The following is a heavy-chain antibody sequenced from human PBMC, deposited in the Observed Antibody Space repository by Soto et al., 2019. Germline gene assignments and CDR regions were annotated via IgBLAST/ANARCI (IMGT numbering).Heavy chain of an antibody. CDR2: IYYSGST. V-gene: IGHV4-39*01. Sequence: SETLSLTCTVSGGSISSSSYYWGWIRQPPGKGLEWIGSIYYSGSTYYNPSLKSRVTISVDTSKNQFSLKLSSVTAADTAVYYCARLWFGAYGMDVWGQGTTVTVSS. D-gene: IGHD3-10*01. CDR1: GGSISSSSYY. J-gene: IGHJ6*02. CDR3: ARLWFGAYGMDV.